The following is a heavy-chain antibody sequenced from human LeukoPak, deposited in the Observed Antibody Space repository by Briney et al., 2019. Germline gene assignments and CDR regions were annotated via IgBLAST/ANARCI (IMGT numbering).Heavy chain of an antibody. V-gene: IGHV4-34*01. D-gene: IGHD2-2*02. CDR1: GGPFSGYY. CDR3: ARPGAAIGKGYFQH. Sequence: SETLSLTCAVYGGPFSGYYWSWIRQPPGKGLEWIGEINHSGSTDYNPSLKSRVTISVDTSKNQFSLKLSSVTAADTAVYYCARPGAAIGKGYFQHWGQGTLVTVSS. CDR2: INHSGST. J-gene: IGHJ1*01.